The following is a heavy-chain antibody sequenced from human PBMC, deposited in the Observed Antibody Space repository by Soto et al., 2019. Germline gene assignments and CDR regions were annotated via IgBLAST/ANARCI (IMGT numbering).Heavy chain of an antibody. CDR1: GGTFSDST. Sequence: GASVKVSCKASGGTFSDSTVAWVRQAPGHRPEWMGMIIPMFGSTNSAQKFRDRVTFSADTYTNTAYMELSSLRSEDTAVYYCATPSGLLGQYSALPDNWGQGTLVTVSS. V-gene: IGHV1-69*08. CDR3: ATPSGLLGQYSALPDN. CDR2: IIPMFGST. J-gene: IGHJ4*02. D-gene: IGHD5-12*01.